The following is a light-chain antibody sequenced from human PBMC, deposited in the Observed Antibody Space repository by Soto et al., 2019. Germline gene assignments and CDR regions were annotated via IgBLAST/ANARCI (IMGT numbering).Light chain of an antibody. CDR3: QQYGSSSWT. CDR1: QSVSSSY. V-gene: IGKV3-20*01. CDR2: GAS. J-gene: IGKJ1*01. Sequence: EIVLTQSPGTLSLSPGERATLSCRASQSVSSSYLAWYQQKTGQAPRLLIYGASSRATGIPDKFSGSGSATDFPLTISRLEREDFAVYYCQQYGSSSWTFGQGPKVEIK.